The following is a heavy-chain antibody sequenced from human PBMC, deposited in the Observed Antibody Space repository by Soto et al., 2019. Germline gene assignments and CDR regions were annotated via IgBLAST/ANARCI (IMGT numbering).Heavy chain of an antibody. CDR3: ARTYYGSGSDYYYYYGMDG. Sequence: PGETLKISCKGSGYSFTSYWIGWVRQMPGKGLEWMGIIYPGDSDTRYSPSFQGQVTISADKSISTAYLQWSSLKASDTAMYYCARTYYGSGSDYYYYYGMDGWAQGTTVTVSS. V-gene: IGHV5-51*01. CDR1: GYSFTSYW. CDR2: IYPGDSDT. J-gene: IGHJ6*02. D-gene: IGHD3-10*01.